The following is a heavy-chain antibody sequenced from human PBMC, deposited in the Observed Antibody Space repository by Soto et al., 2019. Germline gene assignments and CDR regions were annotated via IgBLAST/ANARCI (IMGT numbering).Heavy chain of an antibody. CDR1: GGTFSSYA. J-gene: IGHJ5*02. CDR2: IIPIFGTA. CDR3: ARGEIIGDGNWFDP. D-gene: IGHD7-27*01. Sequence: QVQLVQSGAEVKKPGSSVKVSCKASGGTFSSYAMSWVRQAPGLGLEWMGGIIPIFGTANYAKKIHGRVTITEDKSTSTAYMEQSSLRLEYTAVYYCARGEIIGDGNWFDPWGQGALVTVSS. V-gene: IGHV1-69*06.